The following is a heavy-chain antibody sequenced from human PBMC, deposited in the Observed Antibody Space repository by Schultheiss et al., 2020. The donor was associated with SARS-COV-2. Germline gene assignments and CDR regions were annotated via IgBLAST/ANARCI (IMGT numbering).Heavy chain of an antibody. CDR2: IYYSGST. D-gene: IGHD3-3*01. J-gene: IGHJ2*01. Sequence: SETLSLTCTVSGGSISSYYWSWIRQPPGKGLEWIGYIYYSGSTNYNPSLKSRVTISVDTSKNQFSLKLSSVTAADTAVYYCARGWANYDFWSGFDWYFDLWGRGTLVTVSS. V-gene: IGHV4-59*12. CDR1: GGSISSYY. CDR3: ARGWANYDFWSGFDWYFDL.